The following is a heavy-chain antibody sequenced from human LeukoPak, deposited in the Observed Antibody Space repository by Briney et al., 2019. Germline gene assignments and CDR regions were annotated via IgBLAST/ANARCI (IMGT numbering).Heavy chain of an antibody. D-gene: IGHD3-10*01. Sequence: SVKVSCKASGGTFSSYAISWVRQAPGQGLEWMGGIIPIFGTANYAQKFQGRVTITADESTSTAYMELSRLRSDDTAVYYCARDQLLWFGELYWFDPWGQGTLVTVSS. J-gene: IGHJ5*02. V-gene: IGHV1-69*13. CDR2: IIPIFGTA. CDR3: ARDQLLWFGELYWFDP. CDR1: GGTFSSYA.